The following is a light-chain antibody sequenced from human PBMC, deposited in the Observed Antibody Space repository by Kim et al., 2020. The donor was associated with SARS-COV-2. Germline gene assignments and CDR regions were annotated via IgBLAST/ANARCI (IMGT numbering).Light chain of an antibody. CDR1: KLGDKY. Sequence: PGQTDSINCSRYKLGDKYVSWYQQKPGQSPVVVIYQDNKRPSGIRERFSGSNSGNTATLTISGTQAMDEADYYCQAWDSSTHNYVFGAGTKVTVL. V-gene: IGLV3-1*01. CDR3: QAWDSSTHNYV. J-gene: IGLJ1*01. CDR2: QDN.